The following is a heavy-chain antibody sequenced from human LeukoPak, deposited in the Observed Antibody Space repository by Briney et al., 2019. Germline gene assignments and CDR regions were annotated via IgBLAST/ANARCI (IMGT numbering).Heavy chain of an antibody. D-gene: IGHD6-13*01. V-gene: IGHV3-53*05. CDR1: GFTVSSNY. CDR3: AKTLRPYSSSWGD. Sequence: GGSLRLSCAASGFTVSSNYMSWVRQAPGKGLEWVSVIYSGGSTYYADSVKGRFTISRDNSKNTLYLQMNSLRAEDTAVYYCAKTLRPYSSSWGDWGQGTLVTVSS. J-gene: IGHJ4*02. CDR2: IYSGGST.